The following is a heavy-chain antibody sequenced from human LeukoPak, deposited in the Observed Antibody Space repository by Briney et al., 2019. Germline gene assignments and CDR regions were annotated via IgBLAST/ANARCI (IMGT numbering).Heavy chain of an antibody. CDR2: INHSGST. CDR3: ARGGGYYYMDV. Sequence: PSETLSLTCAVYGGSFSGYYWSWVRQTPGKGLEWIGEINHSGSTNYNPSLKSRVTMSVDTTKNQFSLKLSSVTAAATAVYYCARGGGYYYMDVWGKGITVTVSS. D-gene: IGHD3-10*01. CDR1: GGSFSGYY. J-gene: IGHJ6*03. V-gene: IGHV4-34*01.